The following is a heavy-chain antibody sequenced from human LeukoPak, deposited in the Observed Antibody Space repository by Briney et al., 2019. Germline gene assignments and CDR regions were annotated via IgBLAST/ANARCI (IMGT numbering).Heavy chain of an antibody. D-gene: IGHD2-21*01. V-gene: IGHV1-2*02. Sequence: ASVTVSCKTSGYTXTNYYVHWVRQAPGQGLEWMGYIIPDSGGADYHQRFQGRVTMTRDKSISTVYMELSSLRSDDTAVYYCSTEDKYCGGANCGKYWGQGTLVTVSS. CDR3: STEDKYCGGANCGKY. J-gene: IGHJ4*02. CDR1: GYTXTNYY. CDR2: IIPDSGGA.